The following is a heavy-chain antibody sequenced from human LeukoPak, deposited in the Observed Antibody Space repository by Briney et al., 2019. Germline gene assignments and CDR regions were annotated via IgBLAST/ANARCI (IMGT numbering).Heavy chain of an antibody. CDR2: IDRDGSRI. D-gene: IGHD4-23*01. Sequence: RPGGSLRLSCAVSGFTFSSYWMHWVRQAPGKGLVWVSRIDRDGSRINYADSVKGRFTISRDNGKNTLFLQMNSLRAEDAAVYYCVRGNDYGGPHYWGQGTLVTVSS. CDR1: GFTFSSYW. V-gene: IGHV3-74*01. CDR3: VRGNDYGGPHY. J-gene: IGHJ4*02.